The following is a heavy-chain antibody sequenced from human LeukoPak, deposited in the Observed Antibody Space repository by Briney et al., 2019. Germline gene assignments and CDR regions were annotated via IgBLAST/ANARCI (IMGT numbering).Heavy chain of an antibody. CDR2: MNPNSGNT. D-gene: IGHD6-13*01. CDR3: ARGGAAAGTGDY. V-gene: IGHV1-8*01. J-gene: IGHJ4*02. Sequence: ASVKVSCKASGYTFTSYDINWVRQATGQGLEWMGWMNPNSGNTGYAQKFQGRVTMTRNNSISTAYMELNSLRSEDTAVYYCARGGAAAGTGDYWGQGSLVTVSS. CDR1: GYTFTSYD.